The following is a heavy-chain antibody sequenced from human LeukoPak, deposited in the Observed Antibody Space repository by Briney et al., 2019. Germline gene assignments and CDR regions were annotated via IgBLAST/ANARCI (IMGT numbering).Heavy chain of an antibody. Sequence: SETLSLTCTVSGGSISSSSYYWGWIRQPPKEGLEWIGSISYSGSTYYNPSLKSRVTISVDTSKNQFSLKLSSVTAADTAVYYCARRISYYYGMDVWGQGTTVTVSS. CDR1: GGSISSSSYY. J-gene: IGHJ6*02. V-gene: IGHV4-39*01. CDR3: ARRISYYYGMDV. CDR2: ISYSGST.